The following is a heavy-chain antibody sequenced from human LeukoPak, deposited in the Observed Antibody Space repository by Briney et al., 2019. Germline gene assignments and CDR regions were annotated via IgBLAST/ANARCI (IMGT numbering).Heavy chain of an antibody. CDR1: GSTFSSYT. D-gene: IGHD7-27*01. CDR2: ITTGGPNT. CDR3: AKDGGLWVSAHWGDS. J-gene: IGHJ4*02. V-gene: IGHV3-23*01. Sequence: GGSLRLSCTASGSTFSSYTMSWVRQAPGKGLKWVSTITTGGPNTYYADSVKGRFTVSRDDSKNTLYLQMNSLRAEDTAVYYCAKDGGLWVSAHWGDSWGRGTLVTVSS.